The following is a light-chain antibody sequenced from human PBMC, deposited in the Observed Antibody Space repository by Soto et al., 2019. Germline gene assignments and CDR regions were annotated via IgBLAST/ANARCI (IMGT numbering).Light chain of an antibody. J-gene: IGLJ1*01. V-gene: IGLV2-14*03. CDR2: DVT. CDR1: SSDVGNNNY. CDR3: SSLTGSSYG. Sequence: QSVLTQPASVSGSPGQWITISCTGTSSDVGNNNYVSWYQHNPGRAPKVMICDVTNRPSGVSNRFSGSKSGNTASLTISGLQADDDADYYCSSLTGSSYGFGTGTKVTVL.